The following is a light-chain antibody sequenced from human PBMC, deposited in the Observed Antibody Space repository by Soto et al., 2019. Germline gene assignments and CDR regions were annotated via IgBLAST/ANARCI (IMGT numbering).Light chain of an antibody. CDR2: KAS. CDR3: QHYNSYSEA. V-gene: IGKV1-5*03. CDR1: QSFSSW. J-gene: IGKJ1*01. Sequence: DIQMTQSPSTLSASVGDRVTVTFRASQSFSSWLAWYQQKPGKAPKLLIYKASTLKSGVPSRFSGSGSGTEFTLTISSLQPDDFATYYCQHYNSYSEAFGQGTKVDIK.